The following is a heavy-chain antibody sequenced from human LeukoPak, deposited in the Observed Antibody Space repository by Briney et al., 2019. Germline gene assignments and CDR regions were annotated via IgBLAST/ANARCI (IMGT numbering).Heavy chain of an antibody. CDR2: IYYSGST. CDR1: GGSISSYY. V-gene: IGHV4-59*01. J-gene: IGHJ3*02. D-gene: IGHD3-10*01. Sequence: SETLSLTCTVSGGSISSYYWSSIRQPPGKGLEWIGYIYYSGSTNYNPSLKSRGTISVDTSKNQFSLKLSSVTAADTAVYYCARAPFVDAFDIWGQGTMVTVSS. CDR3: ARAPFVDAFDI.